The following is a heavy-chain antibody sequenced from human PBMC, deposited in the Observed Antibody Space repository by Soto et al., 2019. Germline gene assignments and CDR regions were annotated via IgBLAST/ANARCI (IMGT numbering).Heavy chain of an antibody. V-gene: IGHV4-61*01. CDR2: INHSGST. D-gene: IGHD3-16*01. Sequence: SETLSLTCTVSGGSVSSDSYYWSWVRQPPGKGLEWIGEINHSGSTNYNPSLKSRVTISVDTSKNQFSLKLSSVTAADTAVYYCAREGRYDYIWGSYYYYMDVWGKGTTVTVSS. J-gene: IGHJ6*03. CDR3: AREGRYDYIWGSYYYYMDV. CDR1: GGSVSSDSYY.